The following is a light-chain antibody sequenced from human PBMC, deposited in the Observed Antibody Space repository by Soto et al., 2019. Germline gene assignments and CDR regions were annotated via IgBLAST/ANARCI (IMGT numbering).Light chain of an antibody. J-gene: IGKJ4*01. Sequence: EIVLTQSPGTLSLSPGERATLSCRASQSVSTSSLVWYQQKVGQAPRLLIYGASNRATGIPDRFSGSGSGTDFTLNISRLEPEDFALYYCQHYDNSPLTFGGGNKVEIK. CDR3: QHYDNSPLT. CDR1: QSVSTSS. CDR2: GAS. V-gene: IGKV3-20*01.